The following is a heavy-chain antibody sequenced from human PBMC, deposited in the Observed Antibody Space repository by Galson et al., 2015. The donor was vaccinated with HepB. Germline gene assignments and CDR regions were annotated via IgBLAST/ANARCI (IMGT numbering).Heavy chain of an antibody. V-gene: IGHV3-43D*03. CDR3: AKPNGPFGDYRELGY. CDR1: GFTFDDYA. Sequence: SLRLSCAASGFTFDDYAMHWVRQAPGKGLEWVSLISWDGGSTYYADSVKGRFTISRDNSKNSLYLQMNSLRAEDTALYYCAKPNGPFGDYRELGYWGQGTLVTVSS. D-gene: IGHD4-11*01. CDR2: ISWDGGST. J-gene: IGHJ4*02.